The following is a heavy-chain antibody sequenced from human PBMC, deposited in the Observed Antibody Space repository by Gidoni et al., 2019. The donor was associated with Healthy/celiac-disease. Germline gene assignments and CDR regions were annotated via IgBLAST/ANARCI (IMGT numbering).Heavy chain of an antibody. CDR1: GSTFSSYE. V-gene: IGHV3-48*03. J-gene: IGHJ4*02. D-gene: IGHD5-18*01. CDR2: ISSSGSTI. Sequence: EVQLVESGGGLVQPGGSLRLSCAASGSTFSSYEMNWVRQAPGKGLEWVSYISSSGSTIYYADSVKGRFTISRDNAKNSLYLQMNSLRAEDTAVYYCARCGAMALLDYWGQGTLVTVSS. CDR3: ARCGAMALLDY.